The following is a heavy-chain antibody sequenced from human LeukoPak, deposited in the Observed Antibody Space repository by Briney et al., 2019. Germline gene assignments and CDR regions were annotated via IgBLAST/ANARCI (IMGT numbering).Heavy chain of an antibody. CDR3: LRQGVGSPPR. CDR1: GFTVTGND. J-gene: IGHJ4*02. CDR2: IYAGGGGSA. D-gene: IGHD1-26*01. Sequence: GGSLRLSCAASGFTVTGNDMNWVRQAPGKGLEWVSLIYAGGGGSAYYADSVRGRFTGSRDDSKNTLDLQMNSLKPDDTAIYYCLRQGVGSPPRWGQGTLVTVPS. V-gene: IGHV3-53*05.